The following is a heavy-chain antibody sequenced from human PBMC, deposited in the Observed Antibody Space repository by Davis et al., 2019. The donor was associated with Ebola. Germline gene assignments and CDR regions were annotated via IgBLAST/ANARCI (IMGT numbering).Heavy chain of an antibody. CDR1: GFTFDDYA. J-gene: IGHJ1*01. Sequence: GESLKISCATSGFTFDDYAMHWVRQAPGKGLEWVSLITWDGDTYYADSVKGRFTISGDNSNNSLYLQMNSLRVEDTALYYSAKDGDYDRAEYFQHWGQGTLVTVSS. D-gene: IGHD4-17*01. CDR2: ITWDGDT. V-gene: IGHV3-43D*03. CDR3: AKDGDYDRAEYFQH.